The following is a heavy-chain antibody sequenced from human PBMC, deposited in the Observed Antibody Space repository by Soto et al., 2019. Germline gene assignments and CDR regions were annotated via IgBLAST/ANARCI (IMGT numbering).Heavy chain of an antibody. D-gene: IGHD2-2*01. CDR1: GGTFSSYA. CDR3: ARGADCSSTSCYAHYYYYGMDV. J-gene: IGHJ6*02. CDR2: IIPIFGTA. Sequence: GASVKVSCKASGGTFSSYAISWVRQAPGQGLEWMGGIIPIFGTANYAQKFQGRVTITADESTSTAYMELSSLRSEDTAVYYCARGADCSSTSCYAHYYYYGMDVWGQGTTVTVPS. V-gene: IGHV1-69*13.